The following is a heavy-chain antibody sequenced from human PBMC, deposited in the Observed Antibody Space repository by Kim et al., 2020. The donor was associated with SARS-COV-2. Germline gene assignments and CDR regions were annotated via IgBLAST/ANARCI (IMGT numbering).Heavy chain of an antibody. J-gene: IGHJ6*02. CDR3: ARGCKWLLHTYYYGMDV. V-gene: IGHV4-34*01. CDR2: INHSGST. Sequence: SETLSLTCAVYGGSFSGYYWSWIRQPPGKGLEWIGEINHSGSTNYNPSLKSRVTISVDTSKNQFSLKLSSVTAADTAVYYCARGCKWLLHTYYYGMDVWGQGTTVTVSS. CDR1: GGSFSGYY. D-gene: IGHD3-22*01.